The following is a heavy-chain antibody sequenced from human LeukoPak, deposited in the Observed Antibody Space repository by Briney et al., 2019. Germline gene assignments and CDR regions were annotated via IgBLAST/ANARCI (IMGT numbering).Heavy chain of an antibody. J-gene: IGHJ4*02. CDR1: GGSISSSSYY. CDR2: IYYSGST. Sequence: PSGTLSLTCTVSGGSISSSSYYWGWIRQPPGKGLEWIGSIYYSGSTYYNPSLKSRVTISVDTSKNQFSLKLSSVTAADTAVYYCARTPCSSTSCHNFDYWGQGTLVTVSS. D-gene: IGHD2-2*02. V-gene: IGHV4-39*01. CDR3: ARTPCSSTSCHNFDY.